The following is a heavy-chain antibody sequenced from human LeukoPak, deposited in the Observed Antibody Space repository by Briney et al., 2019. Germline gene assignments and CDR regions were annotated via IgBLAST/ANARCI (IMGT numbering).Heavy chain of an antibody. CDR3: ARDYSGSGSFDY. D-gene: IGHD3-10*01. J-gene: IGHJ4*02. CDR2: ISSSSSYI. V-gene: IGHV3-21*01. CDR1: GFTFSSYS. Sequence: PGGSLRLSCAASGFTFSSYSMNWVRQAPGKGLEWVSSISSSSSYIYYADSVKGRFTISRDNAKNSLYLQMNSLRAEDTAVYYCARDYSGSGSFDYWGQGTLVTVSS.